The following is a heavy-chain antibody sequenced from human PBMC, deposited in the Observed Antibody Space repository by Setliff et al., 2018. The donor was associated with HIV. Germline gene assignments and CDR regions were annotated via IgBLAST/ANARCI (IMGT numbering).Heavy chain of an antibody. V-gene: IGHV4-61*09. CDR1: GDSITSGTYY. CDR3: ARGSGYDSYYYYMDV. D-gene: IGHD5-12*01. CDR2: ISTSGTT. Sequence: TLSLTCTVSGDSITSGTYYWSWIRQPAGMRLEWIGHISTSGTTNYNPSLKSRVTISADTSKSQFSLKLTSVTAADTAAYFCARGSGYDSYYYYMDVWGKGTTVTVSS. J-gene: IGHJ6*03.